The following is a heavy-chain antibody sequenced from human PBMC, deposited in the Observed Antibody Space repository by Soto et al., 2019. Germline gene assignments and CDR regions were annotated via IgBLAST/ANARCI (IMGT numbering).Heavy chain of an antibody. CDR1: GYSFTSYG. CDR3: ARVTSGYDY. Sequence: VESLTISCKVSGYSFTSYGIVWVRQMPGKGLEWMGIIYPGDSDTRYSPSFQGQVTISADKSISTAYLQWSSLKASDTAMYYCARVTSGYDYWGQGTMVTVSS. J-gene: IGHJ4*02. D-gene: IGHD5-12*01. V-gene: IGHV5-51*01. CDR2: IYPGDSDT.